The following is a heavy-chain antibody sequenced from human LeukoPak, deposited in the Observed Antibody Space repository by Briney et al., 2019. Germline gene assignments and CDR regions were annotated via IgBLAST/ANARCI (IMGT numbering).Heavy chain of an antibody. CDR3: XXXXXXXXXXXIYRPGFDY. Sequence: SETLSLTCAVSGDSLNSGSYYWGWIRQPPGKGLEWIGSIFYTGSTDYNPSLKSRVTISADMSKNQFSLKVTSVTAADTAVYYXXXXXXXXXXXXIYRPGFDYWGQGTLVTVSS. CDR1: GDSLNSGSYY. J-gene: IGHJ4*02. CDR2: IFYTGST. D-gene: IGHD1-14*01. V-gene: IGHV4-39*01.